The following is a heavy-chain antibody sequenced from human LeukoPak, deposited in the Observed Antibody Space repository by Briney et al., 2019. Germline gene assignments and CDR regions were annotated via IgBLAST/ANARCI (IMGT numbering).Heavy chain of an antibody. CDR3: AKISTTVTTWGAFDI. V-gene: IGHV3-30*18. CDR1: GFTFSSYG. Sequence: PGGSLRLSCAASGFTFSSYGMHWARQAPGKGLEWVAVISYDGSNKYYADSVKGRFTISRDNSKNTLYLQMNSLRAEDTAVYYRAKISTTVTTWGAFDIWGQGTMVTVSS. J-gene: IGHJ3*02. CDR2: ISYDGSNK. D-gene: IGHD4-17*01.